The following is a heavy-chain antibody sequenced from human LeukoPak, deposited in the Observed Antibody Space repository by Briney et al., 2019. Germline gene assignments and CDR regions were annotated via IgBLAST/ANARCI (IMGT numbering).Heavy chain of an antibody. D-gene: IGHD3-22*01. Sequence: PAGSLRLSCAASGFTLSEYGIHWVRQAPGKGLEWVAVLSHDGRDRYYADSVNGRFTISSDISSDTVSLQMYSLRVEDTAVYFCARDRINMMVLVHDSGLDLWGQGTLVTVSS. CDR2: LSHDGRDR. J-gene: IGHJ5*02. CDR1: GFTLSEYG. CDR3: ARDRINMMVLVHDSGLDL. V-gene: IGHV3-30*01.